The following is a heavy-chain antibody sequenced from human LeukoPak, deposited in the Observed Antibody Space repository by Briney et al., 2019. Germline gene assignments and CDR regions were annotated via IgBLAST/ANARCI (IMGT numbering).Heavy chain of an antibody. CDR3: ARVKYSSSDFDY. D-gene: IGHD6-19*01. J-gene: IGHJ4*02. CDR1: GFTFSSYN. V-gene: IGHV3-21*01. CDR2: ISSNSRNI. Sequence: PGGSLRLXCAASGFTFSSYNMNWVRQAPGKVLEWVSSISSNSRNIYYADSVKGRFTISRDNAKDSLYLQMNSLRAEDTAVYFCARVKYSSSDFDYWGQGTLVTVSS.